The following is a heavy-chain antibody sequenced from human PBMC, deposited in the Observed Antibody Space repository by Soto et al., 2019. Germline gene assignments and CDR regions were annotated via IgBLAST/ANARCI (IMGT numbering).Heavy chain of an antibody. J-gene: IGHJ5*02. Sequence: SETLSLTCAFYGGTFSGYYWIWIRQPPGKGLEWIGEINHSGSTNYNPSLKSRVTISVDTSKNQFSLKLSSVTAADTAVYYCARGDIVVVPAAMRNNWFDPWGQGTLVTVSS. CDR1: GGTFSGYY. D-gene: IGHD2-2*01. CDR3: ARGDIVVVPAAMRNNWFDP. V-gene: IGHV4-34*01. CDR2: INHSGST.